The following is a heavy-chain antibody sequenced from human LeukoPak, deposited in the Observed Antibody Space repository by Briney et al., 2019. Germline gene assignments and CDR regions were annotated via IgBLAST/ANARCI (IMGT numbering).Heavy chain of an antibody. D-gene: IGHD3-10*01. Sequence: PGGSLRLSCAASGFTFSTYAMSWVRQIPGKGLEWVSAISGSDDGTYYADSVKGRFTISRDNAKNSLYLQMNSLRAEDTAVYYCARVTRITMVRGVIFGYYYYMDVWGKGTTVTISS. CDR3: ARVTRITMVRGVIFGYYYYMDV. CDR1: GFTFSTYA. CDR2: ISGSDDGT. J-gene: IGHJ6*03. V-gene: IGHV3-23*01.